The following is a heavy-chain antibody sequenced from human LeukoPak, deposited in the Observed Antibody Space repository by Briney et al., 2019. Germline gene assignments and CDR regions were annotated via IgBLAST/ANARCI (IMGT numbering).Heavy chain of an antibody. CDR3: ARDGEGDIVATMNDY. J-gene: IGHJ4*02. V-gene: IGHV3-11*01. D-gene: IGHD5-12*01. Sequence: GGSLRLFCAASGFTFSDYYMSWIRQAPGKGLEWVSYISSSGSTIYYADSVKGRFTISRDNAKNSLYLQMNSLRAEDTAVYYCARDGEGDIVATMNDYWGQGTLVTVSS. CDR2: ISSSGSTI. CDR1: GFTFSDYY.